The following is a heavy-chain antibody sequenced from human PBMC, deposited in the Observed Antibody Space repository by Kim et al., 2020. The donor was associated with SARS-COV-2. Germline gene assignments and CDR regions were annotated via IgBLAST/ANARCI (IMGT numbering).Heavy chain of an antibody. Sequence: GGSLRLSCAASGFTFSSYGMHWVRQAPGKGLEWVAVISYDGSNKYYADSVKGRFTISRDNSKNTLYLQMNSLRAEDTAVYYCARVGLWFGDSSSSSSGIFDYWGQGTLVTVSS. D-gene: IGHD3-10*01. CDR2: ISYDGSNK. J-gene: IGHJ4*02. V-gene: IGHV3-33*05. CDR1: GFTFSSYG. CDR3: ARVGLWFGDSSSSSSGIFDY.